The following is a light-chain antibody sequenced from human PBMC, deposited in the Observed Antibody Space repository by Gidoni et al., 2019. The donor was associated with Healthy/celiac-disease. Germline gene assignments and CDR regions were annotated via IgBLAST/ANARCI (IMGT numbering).Light chain of an antibody. CDR2: EDS. Sequence: SYELTQPPSVSVSPGQTARNTCSGDALPKKYAYWYQQKSGQAPVLVIYEDSKRPSGIPEGFSGSSSGTMATLTISGAQVEDEAGYYCYSTDSSGTHGVFGGGTKLTVL. CDR1: ALPKKY. V-gene: IGLV3-10*01. J-gene: IGLJ2*01. CDR3: YSTDSSGTHGV.